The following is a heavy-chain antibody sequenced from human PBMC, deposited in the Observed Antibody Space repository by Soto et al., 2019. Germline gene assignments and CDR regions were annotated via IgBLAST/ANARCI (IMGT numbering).Heavy chain of an antibody. CDR2: IYYSGST. J-gene: IGHJ5*02. CDR3: ARARSTVTTPANWFDP. D-gene: IGHD4-17*01. Sequence: SQTLSLTCTVSGGSISSGGYCWSWIRPHPGKGLEWIGYIYYSGSTYYNPSLKSRVTISVDTSKNQFSLKLSSVTAADTAVYYCARARSTVTTPANWFDPWGQGTLVTVSS. CDR1: GGSISSGGYC. V-gene: IGHV4-31*03.